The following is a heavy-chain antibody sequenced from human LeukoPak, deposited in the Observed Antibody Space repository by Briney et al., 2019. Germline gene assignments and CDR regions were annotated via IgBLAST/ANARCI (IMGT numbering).Heavy chain of an antibody. CDR2: IYYSGST. CDR3: ARVKGYYYYMDV. Sequence: SETLSLTCTVSGGSVSSSTNYWGWIRQPPGKGLEWIGTIYYSGSTYYNPSLKSRVSLSVDTSKNQFSLKLSSVTAADTAVYYCARVKGYYYYMDVWGKGTTVTISS. V-gene: IGHV4-39*07. J-gene: IGHJ6*03. CDR1: GGSVSSSTNY.